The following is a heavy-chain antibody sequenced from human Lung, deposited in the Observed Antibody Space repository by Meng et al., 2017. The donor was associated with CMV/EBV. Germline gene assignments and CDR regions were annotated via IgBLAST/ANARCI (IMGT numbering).Heavy chain of an antibody. D-gene: IGHD4-11*01. CDR2: IIPILGIA. V-gene: IGHV1-69*10. CDR3: ARAFDSNYDYYYYVMDV. CDR1: GGTFSSYA. J-gene: IGHJ6*02. Sequence: SVKVSCKASGGTFSSYAISWVRQAPGQGLEWMGGIIPILGIANYAQKFQGRVTITADKSTSTAYMELSSLRSEDTAVYYCARAFDSNYDYYYYVMDVWGQGXTVTVSS.